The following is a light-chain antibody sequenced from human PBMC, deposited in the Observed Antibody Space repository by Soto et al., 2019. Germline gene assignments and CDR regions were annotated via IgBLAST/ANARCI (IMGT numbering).Light chain of an antibody. Sequence: QSVLTQPPSASGTPGQRVTISCSGSTSNIGSNYVYWYQHLPGTAPKLLIYRNDQRPSGVPDRYSGSKSGTSASLAISGLRSEDEGDHYCAVWDDSLSGWVFGGGTKLTVL. CDR1: TSNIGSNY. CDR3: AVWDDSLSGWV. J-gene: IGLJ3*02. V-gene: IGLV1-47*01. CDR2: RND.